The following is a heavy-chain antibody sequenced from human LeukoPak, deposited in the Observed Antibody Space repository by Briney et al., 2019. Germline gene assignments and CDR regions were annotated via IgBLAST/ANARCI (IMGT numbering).Heavy chain of an antibody. CDR3: AREEGGTFDY. CDR1: GGSISSYY. J-gene: IGHJ4*02. V-gene: IGHV4-59*01. CDR2: IYYSGST. D-gene: IGHD2-15*01. Sequence: SETLSLTCTVSGGSISSYYWSWIRQPPGKGLEWIGYIYYSGSTNYNPSLKSRVTISVDTSKNQFSLKLTSVTAADTAVYYCAREEGGTFDYWGQGTLVTVSS.